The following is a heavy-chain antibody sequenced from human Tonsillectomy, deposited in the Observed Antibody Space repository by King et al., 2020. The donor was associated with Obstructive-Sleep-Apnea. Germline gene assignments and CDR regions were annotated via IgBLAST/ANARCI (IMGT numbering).Heavy chain of an antibody. CDR2: ISSSGSTI. V-gene: IGHV3-11*01. CDR3: AREKADYYDSSGYYYSGNAFDI. CDR1: GFTFSDYY. D-gene: IGHD3-22*01. J-gene: IGHJ3*02. Sequence: VQLVESGGGLVKPGGSLRISCAASGFTFSDYYMSWIRQAPGKGLEWVSYISSSGSTIYYADSVKGRFTISRDNAKNSLYLQMNSLRAEDTAVYYCAREKADYYDSSGYYYSGNAFDIWGQGTMVTVSS.